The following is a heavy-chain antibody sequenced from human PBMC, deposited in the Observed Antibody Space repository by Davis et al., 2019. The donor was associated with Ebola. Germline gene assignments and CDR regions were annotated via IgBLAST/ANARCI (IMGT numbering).Heavy chain of an antibody. V-gene: IGHV4-34*01. CDR1: GGSFSGYY. J-gene: IGHJ6*02. CDR3: ATLPTANYYYYGMDV. Sequence: SETLSLTCAVYGGSFSGYYWSWIRQPPGKGLEWIGSIYYSGSTYYNPSLKSRVTISVDTSKNQFSLKLSSVTAADTAVYYCATLPTANYYYYGMDVWGQGTTVTVSS. CDR2: IYYSGST.